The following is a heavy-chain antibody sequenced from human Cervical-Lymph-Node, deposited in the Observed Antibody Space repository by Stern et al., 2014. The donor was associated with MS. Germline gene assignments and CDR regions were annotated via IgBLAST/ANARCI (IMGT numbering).Heavy chain of an antibody. Sequence: VQLVQSGAEVKKPGESLKISCKTAGYSFTNYWIGWVRQMPGKGLEWMGIIYPSDSDTRYSASFQGQVIISADKSIGTAYLQWRSLKASDSGIYYCARGAPPENWGQGTLVTVSS. CDR2: IYPSDSDT. D-gene: IGHD1-26*01. V-gene: IGHV5-51*03. CDR3: ARGAPPEN. CDR1: GYSFTNYW. J-gene: IGHJ4*02.